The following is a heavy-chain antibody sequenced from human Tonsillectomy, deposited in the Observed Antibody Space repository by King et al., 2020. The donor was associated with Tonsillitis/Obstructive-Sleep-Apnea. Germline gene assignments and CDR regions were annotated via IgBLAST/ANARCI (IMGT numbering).Heavy chain of an antibody. CDR2: IDPSDSYT. J-gene: IGHJ4*02. CDR1: GYSFTSYW. V-gene: IGHV5-10-1*03. D-gene: IGHD5-18*01. CDR3: ASHVDTAIITDDY. Sequence: EVQLVQSGAEVKKPGASLRISCKGSGYSFTSYWINWVRQMPGKGLEWMGRIDPSDSYTKYSPSFQGHVTISADKSISTAYLQWSSLKASDTAMYYCASHVDTAIITDDYWGQGTLVTVSS.